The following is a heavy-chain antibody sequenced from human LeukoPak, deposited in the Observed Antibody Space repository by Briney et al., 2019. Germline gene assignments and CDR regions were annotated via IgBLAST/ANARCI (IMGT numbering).Heavy chain of an antibody. CDR1: GGTFSSYA. CDR3: ARGPRTTGTTYYYYGMDV. Sequence: SVKVSCKASGGTFSSYAISWVRQAPGQGLEWMGVIIPIFGTANYAQTFQGRVTITADKSTSTAYMELSSLRSEDTAVYYCARGPRTTGTTYYYYGMDVWGKGTTVTVSS. J-gene: IGHJ6*04. CDR2: IIPIFGTA. D-gene: IGHD1-1*01. V-gene: IGHV1-69*06.